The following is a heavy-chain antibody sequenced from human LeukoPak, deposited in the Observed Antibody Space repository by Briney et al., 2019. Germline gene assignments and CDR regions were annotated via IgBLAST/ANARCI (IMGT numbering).Heavy chain of an antibody. Sequence: KPSETLSLTCAVYGGSFSGYYWSWIRQPPGKGLEWIGEINHSRSTNYNPSLKSRVTISVDTSKNQFSLKLSSVTAADTAVYYCARTINYFDYWGQGTLVTVSS. CDR3: ARTINYFDY. D-gene: IGHD3-3*01. J-gene: IGHJ4*02. V-gene: IGHV4-34*01. CDR2: INHSRST. CDR1: GGSFSGYY.